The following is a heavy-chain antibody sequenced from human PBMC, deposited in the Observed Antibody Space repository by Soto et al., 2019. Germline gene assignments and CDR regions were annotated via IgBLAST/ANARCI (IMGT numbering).Heavy chain of an antibody. V-gene: IGHV4-59*01. CDR1: GGSISSDS. Sequence: LSLTCTVSGGSISSDSWSWIRQSPGKALEWIGYSYYNGVTKYNPSLKSRVTISVDTSQNQFSLKLTSVTATDTAVYYCARRSRSSSGWYFLDYWGQGTLVTVSS. CDR2: SYYNGVT. CDR3: ARRSRSSSGWYFLDY. D-gene: IGHD6-19*01. J-gene: IGHJ4*02.